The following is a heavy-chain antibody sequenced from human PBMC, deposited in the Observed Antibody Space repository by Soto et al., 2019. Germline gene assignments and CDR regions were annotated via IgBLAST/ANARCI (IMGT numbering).Heavy chain of an antibody. D-gene: IGHD6-19*01. Sequence: ASVKVSCKASGYTFTSYAMHWVRQAPGQRLEWMGWINAGNGNTKYSQKFQGRVTITRDTSASTVYMELSSLRSEDTAVYYCARVLPYSSGSDYWGQGTLVTVSS. V-gene: IGHV1-3*01. CDR1: GYTFTSYA. CDR2: INAGNGNT. J-gene: IGHJ4*02. CDR3: ARVLPYSSGSDY.